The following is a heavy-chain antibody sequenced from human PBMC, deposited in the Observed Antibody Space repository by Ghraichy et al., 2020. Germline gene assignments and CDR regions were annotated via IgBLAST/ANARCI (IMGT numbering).Heavy chain of an antibody. D-gene: IGHD2-21*02. V-gene: IGHV3-30*03. J-gene: IGHJ6*03. CDR2: IPYDGSKK. CDR1: GFTFSSYG. CDR3: VRSDDFHYYMDV. Sequence: GGSLRLSCAASGFTFSSYGMHWVRQAPGKGLEWVAVIPYDGSKKYYADSVRGRFTISRDNSKNTLFLQMNNLRTEDTAVYYCVRSDDFHYYMDVWGKATTVTVSS.